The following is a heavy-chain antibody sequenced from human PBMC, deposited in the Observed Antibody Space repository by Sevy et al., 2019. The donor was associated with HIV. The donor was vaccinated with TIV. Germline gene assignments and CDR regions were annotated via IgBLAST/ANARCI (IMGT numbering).Heavy chain of an antibody. CDR2: ISNDGSDK. CDR3: ANSRGRYEGSSWLYYYYIMDV. Sequence: GGSLRLSCVAAVFSFSRHGMHWARQAPGKGLEWVAVISNDGSDKEYAESVKGRFIVSRDNSKDTVYLQMNRLRLDDTAVYYCANSRGRYEGSSWLYYYYIMDVWGQGTTVTVSS. V-gene: IGHV3-30*18. CDR1: VFSFSRHG. J-gene: IGHJ6*02. D-gene: IGHD6-13*01.